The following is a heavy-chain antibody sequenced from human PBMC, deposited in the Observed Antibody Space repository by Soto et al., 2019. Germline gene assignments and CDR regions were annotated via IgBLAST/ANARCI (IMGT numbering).Heavy chain of an antibody. CDR1: GFTFDTYG. V-gene: IGHV3-30*03. D-gene: IGHD3-3*01. Sequence: QVQLVESGGGVVQPGRSLSLSCAASGFTFDTYGMHWVRQAPGKGLEWLAVTSWDEGSKYYADSVKGRFTISRDNSKNTLYLQMDSLRPEDTAIYFSAREGTGGDYWGDHWGQGTLVTVSS. CDR2: TSWDEGSK. CDR3: AREGTGGDYWGDH. J-gene: IGHJ5*02.